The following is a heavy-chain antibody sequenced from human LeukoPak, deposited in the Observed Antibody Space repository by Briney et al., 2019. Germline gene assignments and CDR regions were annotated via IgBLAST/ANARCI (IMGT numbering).Heavy chain of an antibody. CDR1: GFSLSSHW. D-gene: IGHD5-12*01. V-gene: IGHV3-7*01. J-gene: IGHJ4*02. Sequence: GGSLRLSCAASGFSLSSHWMSWVRQAPGKGLEWVANINQDGSARYYVNSVKGRFTTSRDNAKNSMYLQMNSLRPEDTAVYYCARWDIRGTAHQLDYWGQGTLVTVSS. CDR2: INQDGSAR. CDR3: ARWDIRGTAHQLDY.